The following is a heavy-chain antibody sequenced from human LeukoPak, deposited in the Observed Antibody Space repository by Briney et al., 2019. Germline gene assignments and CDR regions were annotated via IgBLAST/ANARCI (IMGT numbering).Heavy chain of an antibody. CDR1: GFTFSSHW. CDR2: IKPDGST. V-gene: IGHV3-74*01. Sequence: GGSLRLSCAASGFTFSSHWMHWVRQAPGKGLVWVSRIKPDGSTYYADSVKGRFTVSRDNAKNTLYLQINSLTAEDTAVYYCARPRTYGSGSYYIDYWGQGTLVTVSS. D-gene: IGHD3-10*01. J-gene: IGHJ4*02. CDR3: ARPRTYGSGSYYIDY.